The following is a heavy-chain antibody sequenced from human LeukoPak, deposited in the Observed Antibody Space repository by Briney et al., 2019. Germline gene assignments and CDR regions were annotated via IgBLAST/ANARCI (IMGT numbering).Heavy chain of an antibody. D-gene: IGHD4-11*01. CDR3: AREKRLQKPFDY. J-gene: IGHJ4*02. Sequence: PGGSLRLTCAASGFTFSDYYMSWIRQAPGKGLEWVSYISSSGSTIYYADSVKGRFTISRDNAKNSLYLQMNSLRAEDTAVYYCAREKRLQKPFDYWGQGTLVTVSS. V-gene: IGHV3-11*01. CDR1: GFTFSDYY. CDR2: ISSSGSTI.